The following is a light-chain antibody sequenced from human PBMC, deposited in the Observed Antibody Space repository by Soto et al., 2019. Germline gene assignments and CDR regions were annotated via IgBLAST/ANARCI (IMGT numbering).Light chain of an antibody. CDR3: QQRFTTPRT. CDR1: QTINSS. CDR2: LAS. V-gene: IGKV1-39*01. Sequence: VTKTPPSLRAPVGDRLSITCRASQTINSSLAWHQHKPGQAPNVLINLASTLRSGVPSRFSGSGSGTDFTLTISSVQPEDFATYFCQQRFTTPRTFGGGTKVDIK. J-gene: IGKJ4*01.